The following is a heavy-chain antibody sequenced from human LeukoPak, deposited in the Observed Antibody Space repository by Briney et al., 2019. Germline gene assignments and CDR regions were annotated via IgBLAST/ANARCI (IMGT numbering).Heavy chain of an antibody. J-gene: IGHJ4*02. CDR2: ISGSGGST. V-gene: IGHV3-23*01. CDR1: GFTFSSYA. Sequence: GGSLRLSCAASGFTFSSYAMSWVRQAPGKGLEWVSAISGSGGSTYYADSVKGRFTISRDNSKNTLYLQMNSLRAEDTAVYYCAKVDYGSGSYYFDYWGQGTLVTVSP. CDR3: AKVDYGSGSYYFDY. D-gene: IGHD3-10*01.